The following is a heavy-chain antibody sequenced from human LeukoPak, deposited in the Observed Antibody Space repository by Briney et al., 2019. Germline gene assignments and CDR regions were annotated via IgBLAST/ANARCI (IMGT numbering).Heavy chain of an antibody. D-gene: IGHD3-22*01. Sequence: PSETLSLTCAVYGGSFSGYYWSWIRQPPGKGLEWIGEINHSGSTNYNPSLKSRVTISVDTSKNQFSLKLSSVTAADTAVYYCARGLPTYYYDSSGYYYYYYGMDVWGQWTTVTVSS. J-gene: IGHJ6*02. CDR3: ARGLPTYYYDSSGYYYYYYGMDV. CDR1: GGSFSGYY. CDR2: INHSGST. V-gene: IGHV4-34*01.